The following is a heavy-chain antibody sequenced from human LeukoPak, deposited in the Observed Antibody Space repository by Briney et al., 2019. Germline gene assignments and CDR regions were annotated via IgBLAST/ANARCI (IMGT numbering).Heavy chain of an antibody. Sequence: ASVKVSCKASGYTFTSYGLSWVRQAPGQGLEWMGWISAYNGNTNYAQKLQGRVTMTTDTSTSTAYMELRSLRSDDTAVYYCARVTTYYDYVWGSYPLDYWGQGTLVTVSS. D-gene: IGHD3-16*02. CDR3: ARVTTYYDYVWGSYPLDY. J-gene: IGHJ4*02. V-gene: IGHV1-18*01. CDR2: ISAYNGNT. CDR1: GYTFTSYG.